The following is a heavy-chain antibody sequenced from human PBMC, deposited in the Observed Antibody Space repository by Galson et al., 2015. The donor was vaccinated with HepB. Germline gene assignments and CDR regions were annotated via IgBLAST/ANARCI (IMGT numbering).Heavy chain of an antibody. J-gene: IGHJ3*02. D-gene: IGHD2-2*01. Sequence: ETLSLTCAVYGGSFSGYYWSWIRQPPEKGLEWIGEINQRGSTNYNPSLKSRVSISVDTSKNQFSLNLRSVTAADTAVYYCARPVPCSATTCSDAFDIWGQGTMVTVSS. CDR1: GGSFSGYY. CDR3: ARPVPCSATTCSDAFDI. CDR2: INQRGST. V-gene: IGHV4-34*01.